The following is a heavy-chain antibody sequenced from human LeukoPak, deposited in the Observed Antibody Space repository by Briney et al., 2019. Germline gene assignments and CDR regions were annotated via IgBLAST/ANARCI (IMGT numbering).Heavy chain of an antibody. CDR3: AKDGGYCSGGSCYYFDY. J-gene: IGHJ4*02. CDR2: INCDGRNI. D-gene: IGHD2-15*01. CDR1: GFTFSSYW. Sequence: GGSLRLSCVASGFTFSSYWMHWVRQDPRKGLVWVSRINCDGRNINYADSVKGRFTISRDNSKNTLYLQMNSLRAEDTAVYYCAKDGGYCSGGSCYYFDYWGQGTLVTVSS. V-gene: IGHV3-74*01.